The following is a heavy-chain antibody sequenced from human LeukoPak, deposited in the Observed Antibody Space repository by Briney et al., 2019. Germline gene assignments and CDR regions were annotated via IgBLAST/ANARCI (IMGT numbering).Heavy chain of an antibody. V-gene: IGHV4-59*12. CDR2: IYYSGST. CDR3: ARGPKYYYYYMDV. Sequence: SETLSLTCTVSGGSISSYYWSWIRQPPGKGLEWIGYIYYSGSTSYNPSLKSRVTISVDRSKNQFSLKLSSVTAADTAVYYCARGPKYYYYYMDVWGKGTTVTVSS. CDR1: GGSISSYY. J-gene: IGHJ6*03.